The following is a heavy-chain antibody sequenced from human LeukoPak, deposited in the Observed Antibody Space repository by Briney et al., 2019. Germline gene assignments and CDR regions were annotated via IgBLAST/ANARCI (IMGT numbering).Heavy chain of an antibody. J-gene: IGHJ6*02. CDR3: ARDKRETSGWPPVGMDV. D-gene: IGHD6-19*01. Sequence: ASVKVSCKASGYTFTTYYMHWVRQAPGQGLEWLGIINPSGGSTGYAQKFQGRVTMTRDASTTTVYMELSSLRSDDTAVYYCARDKRETSGWPPVGMDVWGQGTTVTVSS. V-gene: IGHV1-46*01. CDR1: GYTFTTYY. CDR2: INPSGGST.